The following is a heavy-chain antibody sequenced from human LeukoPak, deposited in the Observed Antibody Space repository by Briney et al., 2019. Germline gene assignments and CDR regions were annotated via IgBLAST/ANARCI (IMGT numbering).Heavy chain of an antibody. V-gene: IGHV1-8*01. CDR2: MNPNSGNT. CDR1: GYTFTSYD. D-gene: IGHD3-3*01. CDR3: ARGLSTDDFWSGYYYIDV. Sequence: ASVKVSCKASGYTFTSYDINWVRQATGQGLEWMGWMNPNSGNTGYAQKFQGRVTMTRNTSISTAYMELSSLRSEDTAVYYCARGLSTDDFWSGYYYIDVWGKGTTVTVSS. J-gene: IGHJ6*03.